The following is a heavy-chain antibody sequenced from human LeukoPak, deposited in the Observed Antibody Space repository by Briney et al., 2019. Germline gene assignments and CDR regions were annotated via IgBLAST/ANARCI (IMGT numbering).Heavy chain of an antibody. J-gene: IGHJ5*02. Sequence: SETLSLTCTVSGYSISSGYYWGWIRQPPGKGLEWIGSIYHSGSTYYNPSLKSRVTISVDTSKNQFSLKLSSVTAADTAVYYCARSFIAVAGRYNWFDPWGQGTLVTVSS. V-gene: IGHV4-38-2*02. CDR2: IYHSGST. CDR3: ARSFIAVAGRYNWFDP. D-gene: IGHD6-19*01. CDR1: GYSISSGYY.